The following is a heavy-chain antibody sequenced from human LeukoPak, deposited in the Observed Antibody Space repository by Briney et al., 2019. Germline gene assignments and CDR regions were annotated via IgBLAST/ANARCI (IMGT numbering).Heavy chain of an antibody. V-gene: IGHV3-48*04. Sequence: GGSLRLSCAASGFTFSSYSMNWVRQAPGKGLEWVSYISSSSTIYYADSVKGRFTISRDNAKNSLYLQMNSLRAEDTAVYYCARAEPGIAAAGRAFDIWGQGTMVTVSS. CDR3: ARAEPGIAAAGRAFDI. CDR2: ISSSSTI. J-gene: IGHJ3*02. CDR1: GFTFSSYS. D-gene: IGHD6-13*01.